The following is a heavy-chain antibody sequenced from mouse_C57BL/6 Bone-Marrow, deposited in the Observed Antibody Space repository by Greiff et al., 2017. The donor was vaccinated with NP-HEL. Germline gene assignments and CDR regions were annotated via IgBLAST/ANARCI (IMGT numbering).Heavy chain of an antibody. J-gene: IGHJ2*01. CDR1: GYTFTSYW. CDR2: IHPNSGST. V-gene: IGHV1-64*01. D-gene: IGHD1-1*01. Sequence: QVQLQQPGAELVKPGASVKLSCKASGYTFTSYWMHWVKQRPGQGLEWIGMIHPNSGSTNYNEKFKSKATLTVDKSSSTAYMQLSSLTSEDSAVYYCARTFITTVVAKDYWGQGTTLTVSS. CDR3: ARTFITTVVAKDY.